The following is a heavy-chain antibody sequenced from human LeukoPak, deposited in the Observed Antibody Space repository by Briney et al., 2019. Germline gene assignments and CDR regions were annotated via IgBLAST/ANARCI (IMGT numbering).Heavy chain of an antibody. D-gene: IGHD3-10*01. V-gene: IGHV4-59*01. Sequence: SETLSLTCTVSGGSISNYYWSWIRQPPGKGLEWIGYIYYSGSTNYNPSLKSRVAMSVDTSKNQFSLKLTSVTAADTAVYYCARKGEHYYDSGKVWPAWFDPWGQGTLVTVSS. CDR3: ARKGEHYYDSGKVWPAWFDP. CDR1: GGSISNYY. J-gene: IGHJ5*02. CDR2: IYYSGST.